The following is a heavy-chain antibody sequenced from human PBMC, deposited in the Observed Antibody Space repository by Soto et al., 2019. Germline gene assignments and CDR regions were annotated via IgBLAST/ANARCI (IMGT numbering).Heavy chain of an antibody. V-gene: IGHV1-18*01. Sequence: QVQLVQSGGEVKKPGASVKVSCKTSGYSFTTYGISWVRQAPGQGLEWMGWISAYNGNTNYAQKLQDRVTMTTDTSTSTAYMKLRSLRSDDTAVYYGAREGPAPYFYYGMDVWGQGSTVTVSS. J-gene: IGHJ6*02. CDR2: ISAYNGNT. CDR1: GYSFTTYG. CDR3: AREGPAPYFYYGMDV.